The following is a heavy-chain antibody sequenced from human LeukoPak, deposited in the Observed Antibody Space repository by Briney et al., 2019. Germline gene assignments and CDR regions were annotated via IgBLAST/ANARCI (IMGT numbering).Heavy chain of an antibody. CDR1: GYSISSGYY. V-gene: IGHV4-38-2*01. CDR3: ASPSVTEKNYRYSSGWYPSH. J-gene: IGHJ4*02. D-gene: IGHD6-19*01. CDR2: IYHSGST. Sequence: PSETLSLTCAVSGYSISSGYYWGWIRQPPGKGLEWIGSIYHSGSTYYNPSLKSRVTISVDTSKNQFSLKLSPVTAADTVVYYCASPSVTEKNYRYSSGWYPSHWGQGTLVTVSS.